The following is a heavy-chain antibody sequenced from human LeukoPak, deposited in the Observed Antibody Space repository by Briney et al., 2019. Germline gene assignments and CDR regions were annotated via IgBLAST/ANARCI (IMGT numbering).Heavy chain of an antibody. CDR2: ISGSGGST. CDR1: GFTFSSYA. Sequence: GGSLRLFCAASGFTFSSYAMSWARQAPGKGLEWVSAISGSGGSTDYADSVTGRFTISRDNSKNTQYLQMNSLRAEDTAVYYCAKALGYQGYWGQGTLVTVSS. CDR3: AKALGYQGY. D-gene: IGHD2-2*01. J-gene: IGHJ4*02. V-gene: IGHV3-23*01.